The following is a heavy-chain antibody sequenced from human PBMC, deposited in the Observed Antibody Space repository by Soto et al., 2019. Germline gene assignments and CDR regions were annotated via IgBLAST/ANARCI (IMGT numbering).Heavy chain of an antibody. J-gene: IGHJ5*02. D-gene: IGHD6-19*01. Sequence: ASVQVSCKASGGPFSSYAISWVRQAPGQGLEWMGWMNPNSGNTGYAQKFQGRVTMTRNTSISTAYMELSSLRSEDTAVYYCAIHQAVASDFDHGGQGTIVPVS. CDR1: GGPFSSYA. CDR2: MNPNSGNT. V-gene: IGHV1-8*02. CDR3: AIHQAVASDFDH.